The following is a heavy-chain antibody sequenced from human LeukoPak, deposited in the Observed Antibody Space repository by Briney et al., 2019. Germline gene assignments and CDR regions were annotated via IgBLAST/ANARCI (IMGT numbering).Heavy chain of an antibody. CDR2: ISYDGSNK. V-gene: IGHV3-30-3*01. D-gene: IGHD2-2*01. Sequence: PGGSLRLSCAASGFTFSSYAMHWVRQAPGKGLEWAAVISYDGSNKYYADSVKGRFTISRDNSKNTLYLQMNSLRAEDTAVYYCARDIVVAKYYYYGMDVWGQGTTVTVSS. CDR1: GFTFSSYA. J-gene: IGHJ6*02. CDR3: ARDIVVAKYYYYGMDV.